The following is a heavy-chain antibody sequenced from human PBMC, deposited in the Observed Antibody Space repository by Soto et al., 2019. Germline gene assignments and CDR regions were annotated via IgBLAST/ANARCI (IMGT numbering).Heavy chain of an antibody. Sequence: QVQLVQSGAEVKKPGASVKVSCKASGYTFTGYYMHWVRQAPGQGLEWMGWINPNSGGTNYAQKFQGRVTVARDTSISTAYMGLCRLISADTAVYYCARDASIGYSISWSNYWGQGTLVTVSS. V-gene: IGHV1-2*02. J-gene: IGHJ4*02. D-gene: IGHD6-13*01. CDR3: ARDASIGYSISWSNY. CDR1: GYTFTGYY. CDR2: INPNSGGT.